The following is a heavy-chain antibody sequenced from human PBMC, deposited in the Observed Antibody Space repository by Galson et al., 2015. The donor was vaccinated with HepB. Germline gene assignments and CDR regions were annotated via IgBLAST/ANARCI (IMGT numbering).Heavy chain of an antibody. J-gene: IGHJ4*02. Sequence: LSLTCTVSGVSISSSPYYWVWVRQAPGKGLEWIGSVYYTGNTYYKSSLKSRVTVSADMSKNQFTLKVNSVSAADTAVYYCARAVGDTSTYANDYWGQGTLVTVSS. D-gene: IGHD2-2*01. CDR2: VYYTGNT. CDR3: ARAVGDTSTYANDY. CDR1: GVSISSSPYY. V-gene: IGHV4-39*06.